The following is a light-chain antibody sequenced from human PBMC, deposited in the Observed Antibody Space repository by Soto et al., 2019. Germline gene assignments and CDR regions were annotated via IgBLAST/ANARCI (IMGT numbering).Light chain of an antibody. CDR1: SSNIGNNY. V-gene: IGLV1-51*02. CDR2: ENN. CDR3: GTWDSSMSAYV. J-gene: IGLJ1*01. Sequence: QSVLTQPPSVSAAPGQKVTISCSGSSSNIGNNYVSWYQQLPGTAPKLLIYENNKRPSGIPDRFSGSKSATSATLGITGLQTGDEADYYCGTWDSSMSAYVLGTGPKVTVL.